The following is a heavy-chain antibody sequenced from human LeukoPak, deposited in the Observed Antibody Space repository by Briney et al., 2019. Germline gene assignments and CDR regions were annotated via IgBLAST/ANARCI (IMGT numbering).Heavy chain of an antibody. CDR3: ARKRGYCTNGVCKGYWFDP. D-gene: IGHD2-8*01. CDR1: GGSISGYY. CDR2: IYYTGST. V-gene: IGHV4-59*08. Sequence: PSETLSLTCTVSGGSISGYYWSWIRQSAGKGLEWIGYIYYTGSTNYNPSLKSRVTISVDTSKNQFSLKLSSVTAADTAVYYCARKRGYCTNGVCKGYWFDPWGQGTLVTVSS. J-gene: IGHJ5*02.